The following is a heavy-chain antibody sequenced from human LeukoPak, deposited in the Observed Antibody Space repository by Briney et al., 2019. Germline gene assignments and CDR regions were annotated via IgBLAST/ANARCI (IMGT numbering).Heavy chain of an antibody. Sequence: SGPTLVNPTQTLTLTCTFSGFSLSTSVVGVGWIRQPPGKALEWLALIYWNDDKQYSPSLKSRLTITKDTSKNQVVLTMTNMDPVDTATYYCAHRNEAARRGSWFDPWGQGTLVTVSS. J-gene: IGHJ5*02. V-gene: IGHV2-5*01. D-gene: IGHD6-6*01. CDR1: GFSLSTSVVG. CDR2: IYWNDDK. CDR3: AHRNEAARRGSWFDP.